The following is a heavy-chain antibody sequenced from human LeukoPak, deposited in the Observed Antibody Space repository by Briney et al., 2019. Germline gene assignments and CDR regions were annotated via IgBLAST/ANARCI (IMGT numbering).Heavy chain of an antibody. Sequence: GGSLRLSCAASGFTFSSYSMNWVRQAPGKGLEWVSSISSSSSYIYYADSVKGRFTISRDNAKNSLYLQMNSLRAEDTAVYYCAKDLIYDYALPSAFDIWGQGTMVTVSS. J-gene: IGHJ3*02. V-gene: IGHV3-21*01. CDR3: AKDLIYDYALPSAFDI. CDR2: ISSSSSYI. D-gene: IGHD3-16*01. CDR1: GFTFSSYS.